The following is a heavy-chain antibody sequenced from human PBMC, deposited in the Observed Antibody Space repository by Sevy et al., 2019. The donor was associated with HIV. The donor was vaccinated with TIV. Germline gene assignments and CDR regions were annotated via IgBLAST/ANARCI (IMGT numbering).Heavy chain of an antibody. Sequence: GGSLRLSCAASGFTFSNYWMSWVRQAPGKGLEWVANIRQDGSEKYFVDSVKGRFAISRDNAKNSLYLQMKSLRAEDTAVYYCARPYRTDPFYYSGSSGYYFPTYFDYWGQGTLVTVS. CDR1: GFTFSNYW. D-gene: IGHD3-22*01. V-gene: IGHV3-7*01. CDR2: IRQDGSEK. CDR3: ARPYRTDPFYYSGSSGYYFPTYFDY. J-gene: IGHJ4*02.